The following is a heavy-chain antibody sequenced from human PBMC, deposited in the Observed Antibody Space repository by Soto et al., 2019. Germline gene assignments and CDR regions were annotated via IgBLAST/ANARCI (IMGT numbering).Heavy chain of an antibody. CDR1: GGSVSSGSYY. CDR2: IYYSGST. D-gene: IGHD4-17*01. CDR3: ARDPTVTTYYYYGMDV. J-gene: IGHJ6*02. V-gene: IGHV4-61*01. Sequence: QVQLQESGPGLAKPSETLSLTCTVSGGSVSSGSYYWSWIRQPPGKGLEWIGYIYYSGSTNYNPSLKSRVTISVDTSKNQFSLKLSSVTAADTAVYYCARDPTVTTYYYYGMDVWGQGTTVTVSS.